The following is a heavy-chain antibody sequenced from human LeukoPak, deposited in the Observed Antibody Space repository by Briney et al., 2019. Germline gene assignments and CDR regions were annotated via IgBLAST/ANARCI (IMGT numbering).Heavy chain of an antibody. Sequence: SETLSLTCTVSGGSISSSSYSWGWIRQRPGKGLEWIGSIYYSGSTYYNPSLKSRVTISVDTSKNQFSLKLSSVTAADTAVYYCARPYYYDSSGYRHDAFDIWGQGTMVTVSS. V-gene: IGHV4-39*01. CDR1: GGSISSSSYS. J-gene: IGHJ3*02. CDR2: IYYSGST. D-gene: IGHD3-22*01. CDR3: ARPYYYDSSGYRHDAFDI.